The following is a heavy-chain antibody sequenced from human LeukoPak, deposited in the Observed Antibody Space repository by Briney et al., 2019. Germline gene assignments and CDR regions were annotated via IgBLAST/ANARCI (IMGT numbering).Heavy chain of an antibody. CDR3: AKDRGGYYYYFDY. CDR1: GFSFSKYG. J-gene: IGHJ4*02. D-gene: IGHD3-22*01. Sequence: GGSLRLSCAASGFSFSKYGMHWVREAPGKGLEWVAVIWYDGSNKYYADSVKGRFTISRDNSKNTLYLQMNSLRAEDTAVYYCAKDRGGYYYYFDYWGQGTLVTVSS. V-gene: IGHV3-33*06. CDR2: IWYDGSNK.